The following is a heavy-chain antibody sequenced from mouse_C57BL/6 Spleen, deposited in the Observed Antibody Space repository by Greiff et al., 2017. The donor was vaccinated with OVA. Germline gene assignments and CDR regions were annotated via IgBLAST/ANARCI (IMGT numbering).Heavy chain of an antibody. V-gene: IGHV1-15*01. CDR1: GYTFTDYE. J-gene: IGHJ2*01. D-gene: IGHD1-1*01. Sequence: QVQLQQSGAELVRPGASVTLSCKASGYTFTDYEMHWVKQTPVHGLEWIGAIDPETGGTAYNQKFKGKAILTADKSSSTAYMELRSLTSEDSAVYYCTREDYGSSPYYFDYWGQGTTLTVSS. CDR2: IDPETGGT. CDR3: TREDYGSSPYYFDY.